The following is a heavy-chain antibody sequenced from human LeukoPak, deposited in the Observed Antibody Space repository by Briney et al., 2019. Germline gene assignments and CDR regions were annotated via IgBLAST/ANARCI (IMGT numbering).Heavy chain of an antibody. Sequence: KPSETLSLTCTVSGGSISSYYWSWIRQPPGKGLEWIGYIYYSGSTNYNPSLKSRVTISVDTSKNQFSLKLSSVTAADTAVYYCARIRGYCSGGSCYPSSVHYYYGMDVWGQGTTVTVSS. CDR1: GGSISSYY. CDR2: IYYSGST. V-gene: IGHV4-59*12. J-gene: IGHJ6*02. CDR3: ARIRGYCSGGSCYPSSVHYYYGMDV. D-gene: IGHD2-15*01.